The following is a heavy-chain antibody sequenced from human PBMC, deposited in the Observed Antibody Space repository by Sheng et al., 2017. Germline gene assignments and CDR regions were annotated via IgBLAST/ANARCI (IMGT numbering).Heavy chain of an antibody. J-gene: IGHJ4*02. CDR2: INHSGST. CDR1: GGSFSGYY. Sequence: QVQLQQWGAGLLKPSETLSLTCAVYGGSFSGYYWSWIRQPPGKGLEWIGEINHSGSTNYNPSLKSRVTISVDTSKNQFSLKLSSVTAADTAVYYCARHRAVRGVIARSFLLDYWGQGTLVTVSS. D-gene: IGHD3-10*01. V-gene: IGHV4-34*01. CDR3: ARHRAVRGVIARSFLLDY.